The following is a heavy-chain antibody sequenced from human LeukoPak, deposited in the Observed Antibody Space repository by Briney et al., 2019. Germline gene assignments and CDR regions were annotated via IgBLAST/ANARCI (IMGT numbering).Heavy chain of an antibody. D-gene: IGHD3-10*01. Sequence: GGSLRLSCAASGFTFSSYAMHWVRQAPGKGLEWVAVISYDGSNKYYADSVKGRFTISRDNSKNTLYLQMNSLRAEDTAVYYCARLRITGDFDIWGQGTMVTVSS. J-gene: IGHJ3*02. CDR2: ISYDGSNK. CDR3: ARLRITGDFDI. V-gene: IGHV3-30*04. CDR1: GFTFSSYA.